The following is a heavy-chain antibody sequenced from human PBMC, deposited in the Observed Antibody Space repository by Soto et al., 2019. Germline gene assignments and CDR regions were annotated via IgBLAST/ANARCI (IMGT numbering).Heavy chain of an antibody. J-gene: IGHJ4*02. CDR2: IKSKTDGGTT. D-gene: IGHD3-22*01. CDR1: GFTFSNAW. CDR3: TTDPGGSDQYYDSSGYLVALFDY. Sequence: EVQLVESGGGLVKPGGSLRLSCAASGFTFSNAWMNWVRQAPGKGLEWVGRIKSKTDGGTTDYAAPVKGRLTISRNDSKNTLDLQMNSLKTEDTAVYYCTTDPGGSDQYYDSSGYLVALFDYWGQGTLGPRSS. V-gene: IGHV3-15*07.